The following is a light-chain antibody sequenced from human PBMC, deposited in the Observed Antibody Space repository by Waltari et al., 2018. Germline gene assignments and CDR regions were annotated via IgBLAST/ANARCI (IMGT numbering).Light chain of an antibody. Sequence: EIVMTQSPATLSVSPGERASLSCRAGQSVSNHLSWYQQNPGKAPRLLIYGASTRATAIPARFSGSGSGTEFTLTISSLQSEDFAVYYCQQYKNWPRTFGGGTKVEIK. J-gene: IGKJ4*01. V-gene: IGKV3-15*01. CDR3: QQYKNWPRT. CDR1: QSVSNH. CDR2: GAS.